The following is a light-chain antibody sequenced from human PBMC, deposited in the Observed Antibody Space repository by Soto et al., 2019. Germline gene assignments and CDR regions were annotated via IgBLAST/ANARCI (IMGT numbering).Light chain of an antibody. J-gene: IGLJ1*01. CDR2: EVS. CDR3: SSYTTNNSPHV. Sequence: QSALTQPASGSGSPGQSITISCTGTSSDVGGFNYVSWYQQYPGKAPKLIIYEVSNRPSGVSSRFSGSKSGNTASLTISGLQAEDEADYYCSSYTTNNSPHVFGAGTKVTVL. V-gene: IGLV2-14*01. CDR1: SSDVGGFNY.